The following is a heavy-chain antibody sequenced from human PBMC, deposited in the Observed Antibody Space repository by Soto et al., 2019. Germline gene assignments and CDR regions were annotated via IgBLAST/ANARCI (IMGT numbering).Heavy chain of an antibody. CDR1: GGSISSYY. V-gene: IGHV4-59*01. CDR2: IYYSGST. D-gene: IGHD5-12*01. CDR3: ARGRGYSGYESTYYFDY. J-gene: IGHJ4*02. Sequence: QVQLQESGPGLVKPSETLSLTCTVSGGSISSYYWSWIRQPPGKGLEWIGYIYYSGSTKYNPSLKSRVTRSVDTSKNQFSLNLTSVTAADTAVYYCARGRGYSGYESTYYFDYWGQGTLVTVSS.